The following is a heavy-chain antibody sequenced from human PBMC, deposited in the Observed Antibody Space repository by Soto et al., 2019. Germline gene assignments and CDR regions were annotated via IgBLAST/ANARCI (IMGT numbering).Heavy chain of an antibody. J-gene: IGHJ4*02. Sequence: SVKVSCKASGFTFTSSAVQWVRQARGQRLEWIGWIVVGSGNTNYAQKFQERVTITRDMSTSTAYRELSSLRSEDTAVYYCAASAGYYDSSGYPYYLFDYWGQGPLVTVSS. V-gene: IGHV1-58*01. D-gene: IGHD3-22*01. CDR2: IVVGSGNT. CDR3: AASAGYYDSSGYPYYLFDY. CDR1: GFTFTSSA.